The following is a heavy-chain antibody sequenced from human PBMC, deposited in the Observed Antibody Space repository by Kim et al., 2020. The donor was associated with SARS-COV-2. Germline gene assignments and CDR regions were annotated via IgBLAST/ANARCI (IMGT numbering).Heavy chain of an antibody. CDR1: GFTFSGAW. V-gene: IGHV3-15*01. CDR2: IKSNADGGTT. D-gene: IGHD3-10*01. J-gene: IGHJ4*02. CDR3: ATDFLYYYFGY. Sequence: GGSLRLSCAASGFTFSGAWMSWVRQAPGKGLEWVARIKSNADGGTTVYAASVQGRFSISRDDSKNKLYIQMDSLGAEDTGIYYCATDFLYYYFGYWGQGT.